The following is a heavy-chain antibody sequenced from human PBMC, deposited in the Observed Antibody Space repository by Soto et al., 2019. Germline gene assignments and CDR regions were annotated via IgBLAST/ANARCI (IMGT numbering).Heavy chain of an antibody. J-gene: IGHJ3*02. D-gene: IGHD3-22*01. CDR2: IIPIFGTA. CDR1: GGTFSSYA. Sequence: QVQLVQSGAEVKKPGSSVKVSCKASGGTFSSYAISWVRQAPGQGLEWMGGIIPIFGTANYAQKFQGRVTITADESTSTAYMELSSLRSEDTAVYYCARKLDYYDSSGYYLSAFDIWGQGTMVTVSS. V-gene: IGHV1-69*01. CDR3: ARKLDYYDSSGYYLSAFDI.